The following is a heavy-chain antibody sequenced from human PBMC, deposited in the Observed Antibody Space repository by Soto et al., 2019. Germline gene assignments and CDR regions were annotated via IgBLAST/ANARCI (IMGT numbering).Heavy chain of an antibody. J-gene: IGHJ4*02. D-gene: IGHD3-10*01. Sequence: EVQLLESGGGLVQPGGSLRLSCAASGFIFNNYAMSWVRQAPGKGLEWISAITDTGDSTLYADSVKGRFTISRDNSKDTLYLQTNSLRAVDTALYYCAKERWGSGSYDYWGQGTLVTVSS. CDR1: GFIFNNYA. CDR3: AKERWGSGSYDY. V-gene: IGHV3-23*01. CDR2: ITDTGDST.